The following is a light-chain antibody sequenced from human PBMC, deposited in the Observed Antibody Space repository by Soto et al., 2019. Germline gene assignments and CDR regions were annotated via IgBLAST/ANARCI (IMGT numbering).Light chain of an antibody. V-gene: IGKV3-15*01. CDR3: HQYNDFPPWT. Sequence: ETVVTQSPVTLSVSPGERATLSCRASQTVFSNLAWYQQKPGQAPRLLIYGASTRATGIPARFSGSGSGTEFTLTISSLQSEGFAVYYCHQYNDFPPWTFGQGTKVEI. J-gene: IGKJ1*01. CDR1: QTVFSN. CDR2: GAS.